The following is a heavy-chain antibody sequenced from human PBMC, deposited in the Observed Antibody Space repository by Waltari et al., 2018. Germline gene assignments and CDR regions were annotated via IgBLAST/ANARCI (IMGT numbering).Heavy chain of an antibody. CDR3: ARDSGYYDLWRGYWDYGMDV. CDR1: GYTFTSYA. V-gene: IGHV1-3*01. J-gene: IGHJ6*02. CDR2: MNAGIGNT. Sequence: QVQLVQSGAEVKKPGASVKVSCKASGYTFTSYAMHWVRQAPGQRLEWMGWMNAGIGNTRYSQKFQGRVTITRDISAGTAYMELSSLRSEDTAVYYCARDSGYYDLWRGYWDYGMDVWGQGTTVTVSS. D-gene: IGHD3-3*01.